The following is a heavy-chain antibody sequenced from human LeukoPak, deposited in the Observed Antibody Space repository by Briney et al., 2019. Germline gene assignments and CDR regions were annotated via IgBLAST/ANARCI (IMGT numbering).Heavy chain of an antibody. Sequence: SETLSLTCAVYGGSFSGYYWSWIRQPPGKGLGWIGEINHSGSTNYNPSLKSRVTISVDTSKNQFSLKLSSVTAADTAVYYCARLGITMVRGVKYFDYWGQGTLVTVSS. CDR2: INHSGST. J-gene: IGHJ4*02. V-gene: IGHV4-34*01. D-gene: IGHD3-10*01. CDR1: GGSFSGYY. CDR3: ARLGITMVRGVKYFDY.